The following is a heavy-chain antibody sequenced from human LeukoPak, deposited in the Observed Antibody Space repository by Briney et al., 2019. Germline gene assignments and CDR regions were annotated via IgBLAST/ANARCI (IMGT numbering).Heavy chain of an antibody. J-gene: IGHJ4*02. D-gene: IGHD1-14*01. CDR2: ISSSGGNT. CDR3: ATIFEF. V-gene: IGHV3-23*01. CDR1: GFTFSSYS. Sequence: GGSLRLSCAASGFTFSSYSMSWVRQAPGKGLEWVSAISSSGGNTYYADSVKGRFTISRDNAKNTLNLQMNSLRVEDTAVYYCATIFEFWGQGILVTVSS.